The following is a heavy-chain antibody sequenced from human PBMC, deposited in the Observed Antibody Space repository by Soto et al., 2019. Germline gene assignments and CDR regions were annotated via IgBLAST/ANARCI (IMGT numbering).Heavy chain of an antibody. J-gene: IGHJ4*02. CDR1: GDTFTSND. V-gene: IGHV1-8*01. CDR2: MSPTSGDT. CDR3: AGGPPNWGFDF. D-gene: IGHD7-27*01. Sequence: VQLVQSGAEVKKPGASEKVSCKASGDTFTSNDINWVRQATGQGFEWMGWMSPTSGDTGDAQKFQGRVTMTRDTSISTAYMELSRLRSEDTAVYYCAGGPPNWGFDFWGQGTLVTVPS.